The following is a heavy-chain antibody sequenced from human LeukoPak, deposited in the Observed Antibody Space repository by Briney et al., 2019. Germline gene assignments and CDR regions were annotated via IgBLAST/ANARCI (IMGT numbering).Heavy chain of an antibody. CDR1: GGSFSGYY. Sequence: SETLSLTCAVYGGSFSGYYWGWIRQPPGKGLEWIGEINHSGSTNYNPSLKSRVTISVDTSKNQFSLKLSSVTAADTAVYYCARAGPGGVWGSYRYPDYWGQGTLVTVSS. CDR2: INHSGST. V-gene: IGHV4-34*01. CDR3: ARAGPGGVWGSYRYPDY. D-gene: IGHD3-16*02. J-gene: IGHJ4*02.